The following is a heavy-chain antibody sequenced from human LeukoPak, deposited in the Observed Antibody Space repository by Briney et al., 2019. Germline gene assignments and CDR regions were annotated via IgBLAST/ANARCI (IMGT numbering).Heavy chain of an antibody. J-gene: IGHJ6*02. Sequence: GGSLRLSCAASGFTFSNAWMSWVRQAPGKGLEWVGRIKSKTDGGTTDYAAPVKGRFTISRDDSKNTLYLQMNSLKTEDTAVYNCTTGVAVAQRPYYYYYGMDVWGQGTTVTVSS. V-gene: IGHV3-15*01. CDR2: IKSKTDGGTT. D-gene: IGHD6-19*01. CDR3: TTGVAVAQRPYYYYYGMDV. CDR1: GFTFSNAW.